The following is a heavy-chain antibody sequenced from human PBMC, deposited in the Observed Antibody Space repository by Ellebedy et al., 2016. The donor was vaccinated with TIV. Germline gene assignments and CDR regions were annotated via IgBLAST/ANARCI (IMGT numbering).Heavy chain of an antibody. CDR3: AKPSDPNPGYSASWATYFDY. V-gene: IGHV3-30*18. CDR2: ISSDGSKK. Sequence: GGSLRLXXTASGFTFRRFRMHWVRQALGKGLEWVGFISSDGSKKHYADSVEGRFTISRDNSQNTVFVQMNSLRVEDTAVYYCAKPSDPNPGYSASWATYFDYWGQGTLVTVSS. J-gene: IGHJ4*02. CDR1: GFTFRRFR. D-gene: IGHD6-13*01.